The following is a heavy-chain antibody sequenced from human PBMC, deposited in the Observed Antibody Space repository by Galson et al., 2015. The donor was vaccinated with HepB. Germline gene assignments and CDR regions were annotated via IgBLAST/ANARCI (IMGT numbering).Heavy chain of an antibody. CDR1: GYTFTSYG. V-gene: IGHV1-18*04. J-gene: IGHJ6*02. CDR2: ITAYNGNT. D-gene: IGHD1-26*01. CDR3: AREGPYSGTYGRGGYYGMDV. Sequence: SVKVSCKASGYTFTSYGISWVRQAPGQGLEWMGWITAYNGNTNSAQKIQGRVTMTTDTSTSTAYMELRSLRSDDTAVYYCAREGPYSGTYGRGGYYGMDVWGQGTTVTVSS.